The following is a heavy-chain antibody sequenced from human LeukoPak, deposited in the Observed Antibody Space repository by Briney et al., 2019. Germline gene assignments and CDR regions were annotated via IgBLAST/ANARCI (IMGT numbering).Heavy chain of an antibody. Sequence: ASVKVSCKASGYTFTSYAMHWVRQAPGQRLEWMGWINAGNGNTKYSQKFQGRVTITADEFTSTAYMELSSLRSEDTAVYYCARGLPYGGNSGPIYWGQGTLVTVSS. J-gene: IGHJ4*02. V-gene: IGHV1-3*01. CDR3: ARGLPYGGNSGPIY. CDR1: GYTFTSYA. D-gene: IGHD4-23*01. CDR2: INAGNGNT.